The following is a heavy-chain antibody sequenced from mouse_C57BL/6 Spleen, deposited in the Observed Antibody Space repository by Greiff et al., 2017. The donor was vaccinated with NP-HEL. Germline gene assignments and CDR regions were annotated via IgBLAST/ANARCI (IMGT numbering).Heavy chain of an antibody. CDR1: GFTFSSYT. V-gene: IGHV5-9*01. CDR3: ARHGSYGRSYAMDY. D-gene: IGHD1-1*01. Sequence: EVKLVESGGGLVKPGGSLKLSCAASGFTFSSYTMSWVRQTPEKRLEWVATISGGGGNTYYPDSVKGRFTISRDNAKNTLYLQISSLRSEDTALYYCARHGSYGRSYAMDYWGQGTSVTVSS. J-gene: IGHJ4*01. CDR2: ISGGGGNT.